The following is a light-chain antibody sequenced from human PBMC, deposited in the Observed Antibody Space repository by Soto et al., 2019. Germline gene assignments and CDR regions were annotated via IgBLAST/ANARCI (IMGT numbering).Light chain of an antibody. CDR2: AAS. V-gene: IGKV1-16*01. CDR1: QDISNY. J-gene: IGKJ2*01. Sequence: DIQMTQSPSSLSASVGDRVTITCQASQDISNYLNWYQQKPGKAPKLLIYAASTLQSGVPSRFSGSGSGTDFTLTIRYLQSEDFATYFCQQYYNYPPTFGQGTKV. CDR3: QQYYNYPPT.